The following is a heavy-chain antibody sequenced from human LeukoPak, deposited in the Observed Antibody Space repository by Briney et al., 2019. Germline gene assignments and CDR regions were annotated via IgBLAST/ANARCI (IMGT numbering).Heavy chain of an antibody. CDR3: VKDPRDTYGANWFVS. Sequence: GGSLRLSCVASGFSFGNYAMSWVRQAPGKGLQWVSQISGTGGATWYAGFARDRFTISRDNSKKTLYLQMSGLRVEDTAMYYCVKDPRDTYGANWFVSWGQGALLIVSS. J-gene: IGHJ5*01. V-gene: IGHV3-23*01. D-gene: IGHD2-21*01. CDR1: GFSFGNYA. CDR2: ISGTGGAT.